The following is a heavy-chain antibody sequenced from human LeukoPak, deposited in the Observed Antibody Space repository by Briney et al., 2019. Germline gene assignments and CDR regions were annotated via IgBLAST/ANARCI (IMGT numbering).Heavy chain of an antibody. D-gene: IGHD3/OR15-3a*01. CDR1: GYTLTELS. CDR2: INPNSGGT. V-gene: IGHV1-2*02. CDR3: ARGGLIFARSGDAFDI. Sequence: ASVKVSCKVSGYTLTELSMHWVRQAPGQGLEWMGWINPNSGGTNYAQKFQGRVTMTRDTSISTAYMELSRLRSDDTAVYYCARGGLIFARSGDAFDIWGQGTMVTVSS. J-gene: IGHJ3*02.